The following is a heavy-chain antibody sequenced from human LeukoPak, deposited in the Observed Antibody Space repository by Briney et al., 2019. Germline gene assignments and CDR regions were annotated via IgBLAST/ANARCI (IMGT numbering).Heavy chain of an antibody. CDR3: AKGSTVTRSWYFDL. D-gene: IGHD4-17*01. CDR1: GFTFDDYA. J-gene: IGHJ2*01. V-gene: IGHV3-9*01. CDR2: ISWNSGSI. Sequence: GGSLRLSCAASGFTFDDYAMHWVRQAPGKGLEWVSGISWNSGSIGYADSVKGRFTISRDNAKNSLYLQMNSLGAEDTALYYCAKGSTVTRSWYFDLWGRGTLVTVSS.